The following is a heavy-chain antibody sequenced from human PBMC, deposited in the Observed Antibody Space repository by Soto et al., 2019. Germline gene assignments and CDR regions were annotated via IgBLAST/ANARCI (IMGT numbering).Heavy chain of an antibody. D-gene: IGHD2-15*01. V-gene: IGHV1-18*04. Sequence: ASVKVSCKASGYTFTSYYMHWVRQAPGQGLEWMGWISAYNGNTNYAQKLQGRVTMTTDTSTSTAYMELRSLRSDDTAVYYCARDCSGGSCYSFDYWGQGTLVTVSS. CDR1: GYTFTSYY. CDR3: ARDCSGGSCYSFDY. CDR2: ISAYNGNT. J-gene: IGHJ4*02.